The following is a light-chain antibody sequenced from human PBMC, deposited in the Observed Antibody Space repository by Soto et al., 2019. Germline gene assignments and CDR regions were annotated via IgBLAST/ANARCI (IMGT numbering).Light chain of an antibody. V-gene: IGKV1-5*01. J-gene: IGKJ4*01. CDR1: QSISSW. CDR2: DAS. Sequence: IQLTQSPSVLSGSVGDTFTMTCVASQSISSWLAWYQQKLGRAPRLLIYDASSLESGVPSRFSGSGYGTEFTLTISSLQPDDFATYYCQQDNTYSSLTFGGGTKVDIK. CDR3: QQDNTYSSLT.